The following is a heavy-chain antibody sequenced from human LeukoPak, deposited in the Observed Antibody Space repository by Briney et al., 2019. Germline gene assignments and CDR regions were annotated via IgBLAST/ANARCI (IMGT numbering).Heavy chain of an antibody. Sequence: GGSLRLSCSASGFTFSSYAMHWVRQAPGKGLEYVSAISSNGGSTYYADSVKGRFTVSRDDFKNTLYLQMNSLRVEDTAVYYCAKDEAPAAGSWNYYYGMDVWGQGTTVTVSS. D-gene: IGHD6-13*01. CDR3: AKDEAPAAGSWNYYYGMDV. J-gene: IGHJ6*02. V-gene: IGHV3-64*04. CDR1: GFTFSSYA. CDR2: ISSNGGST.